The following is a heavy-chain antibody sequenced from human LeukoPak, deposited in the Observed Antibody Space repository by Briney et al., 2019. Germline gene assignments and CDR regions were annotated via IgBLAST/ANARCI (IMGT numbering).Heavy chain of an antibody. D-gene: IGHD6-19*01. J-gene: IGHJ4*02. CDR2: IIPIFGTA. CDR1: GGTFSSYA. CDR3: AGAGGGWYIY. Sequence: GASVKVSCKASGGTFSSYAISWVRQAPGQGLEWMGGIIPIFGTANYAQKFQGRVTITTDESTSTAYMELSSVRSEDTAVYYCAGAGGGWYIYWGQGTLVTVSS. V-gene: IGHV1-69*05.